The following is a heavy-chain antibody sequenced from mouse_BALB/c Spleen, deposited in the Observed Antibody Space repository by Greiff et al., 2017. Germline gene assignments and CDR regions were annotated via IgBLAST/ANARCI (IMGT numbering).Heavy chain of an antibody. V-gene: IGHV1-63*02. CDR3: ARKNIYYGSSPFAY. CDR2: IYPGGGYT. CDR1: GYTFTNYW. J-gene: IGHJ3*01. D-gene: IGHD1-1*01. Sequence: QVQLQQSGAELVRPGTSVKISCKASGYTFTNYWLGWVKQRPGHGLEWIGDIYPGGGYTNYNEKFKGKATLTADTSSSTAYMQLSSLTSEDSAVYLCARKNIYYGSSPFAYWGQGTLVTVSA.